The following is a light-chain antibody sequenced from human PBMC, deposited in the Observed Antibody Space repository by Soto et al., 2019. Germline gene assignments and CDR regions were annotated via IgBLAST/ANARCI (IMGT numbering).Light chain of an antibody. CDR1: QSVRSN. V-gene: IGKV3-15*01. J-gene: IGKJ1*01. CDR2: GAS. Sequence: DIVLTQSPVTLSLSPGERATLSCRASQSVRSNLAWYQQKPAQAPRLLIYGASTRATGIPARFSGSGSGTEFTLTISSLQSEDFAVHYCQQYNNWPPWTFGQGTKVDIK. CDR3: QQYNNWPPWT.